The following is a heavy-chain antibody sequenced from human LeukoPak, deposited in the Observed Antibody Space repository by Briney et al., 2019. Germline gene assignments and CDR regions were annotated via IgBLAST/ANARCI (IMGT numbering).Heavy chain of an antibody. V-gene: IGHV3-74*01. J-gene: IGHJ6*03. CDR1: GFTFSSYW. D-gene: IGHD6-13*01. CDR3: ARARYSGSWYVYPMYYMDV. CDR2: INTDGSST. Sequence: GGSLRLSCAASGFTFSSYWMHWVRQAPGKGLVWVSRINTDGSSTSYADSVKGRFTISRDNAKNTLYLQMNSLRAEDTAVYYCARARYSGSWYVYPMYYMDVWGKGTTVTVSS.